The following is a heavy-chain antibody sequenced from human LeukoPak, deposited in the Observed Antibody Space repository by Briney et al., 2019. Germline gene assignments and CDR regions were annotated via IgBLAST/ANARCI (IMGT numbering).Heavy chain of an antibody. CDR2: IYYSGST. D-gene: IGHD6-19*01. CDR1: GGSISSGGYY. V-gene: IGHV4-39*01. Sequence: NPSETLSLTCTVSGGSISSGGYYWSWIRQHPGKGLEWIGSIYYSGSTYYNPSLKSRVTISVDTSKNQFSLKLSSVTAADTAVYYCATTSKYSSGWYGVPHYYGMDVWGQGTTVTVSS. CDR3: ATTSKYSSGWYGVPHYYGMDV. J-gene: IGHJ6*02.